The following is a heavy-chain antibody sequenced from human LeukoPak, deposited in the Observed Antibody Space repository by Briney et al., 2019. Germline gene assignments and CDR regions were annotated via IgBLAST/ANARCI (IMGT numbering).Heavy chain of an antibody. CDR1: GGSISSIPYH. Sequence: PSETLPLTCSVSGGSISSIPYHWTWIRQPAGKGLEWIGRVYPTGNTNYNPSLKSRVIISIDTSKNEFYLKLNSVTAADTAVYYCGRWARYWGQGILVTVSS. V-gene: IGHV4-61*02. CDR2: VYPTGNT. J-gene: IGHJ4*02. CDR3: GRWARY.